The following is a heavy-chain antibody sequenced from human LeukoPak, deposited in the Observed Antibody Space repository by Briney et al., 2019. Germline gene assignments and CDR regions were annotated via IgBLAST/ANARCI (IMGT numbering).Heavy chain of an antibody. CDR3: ARDKGPRGFGSGHNDY. CDR2: ISSSSYI. CDR1: GFTFSNAW. J-gene: IGHJ4*02. V-gene: IGHV3-69-1*01. Sequence: GGSLRLSCAASGFTFSNAWMSWVRQAPGKGLEWVSSISSSSYIYYADSVKGRFTISRDNAKNSLYLQMNSLRAEDTAVYYCARDKGPRGFGSGHNDYWGQGTLVTVSS. D-gene: IGHD3-10*01.